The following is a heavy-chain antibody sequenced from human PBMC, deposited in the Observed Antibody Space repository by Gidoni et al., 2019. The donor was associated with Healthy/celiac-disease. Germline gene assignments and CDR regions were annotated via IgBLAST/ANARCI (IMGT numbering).Heavy chain of an antibody. CDR1: GFTFSSYG. CDR2: IWYDGSNK. J-gene: IGHJ4*02. D-gene: IGHD4-4*01. CDR3: ARNNYESNFDY. V-gene: IGHV3-33*03. Sequence: QLVESGGGVVQPGRSLRLSCAAAGFTFSSYGMHWVRQATGKGLEWVAVIWYDGSNKYYADSVKARFTISRDNSKNTLYLQMNGLRAEDTAVYYGARNNYESNFDYWGQGTLVTVSS.